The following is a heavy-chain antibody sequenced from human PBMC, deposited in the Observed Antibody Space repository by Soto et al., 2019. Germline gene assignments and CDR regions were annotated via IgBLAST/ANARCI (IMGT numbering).Heavy chain of an antibody. CDR3: ARPKDYDDCLDL. CDR1: GYAFTWFK. CDR2: INAGNGNT. Sequence: QVQLVQSGAEVKKPGASVKVSCKASGYAFTWFKIHWVRQAPGQRLEWMGWINAGNGNTKYSQKFQGRVTFTRDTSANTAYMELSSLISEDTAVYYCARPKDYDDCLDLWGQGTLVTVSS. V-gene: IGHV1-3*01. D-gene: IGHD3-22*01. J-gene: IGHJ4*02.